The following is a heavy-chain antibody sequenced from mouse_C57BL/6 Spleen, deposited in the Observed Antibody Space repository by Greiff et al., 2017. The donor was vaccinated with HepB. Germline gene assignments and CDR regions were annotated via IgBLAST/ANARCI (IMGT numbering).Heavy chain of an antibody. CDR3: ARGDSSGYRGMDY. J-gene: IGHJ4*01. CDR1: GFSLTSYA. V-gene: IGHV2-9-1*01. Sequence: VQLMESGPGLVAPSQSLSITCTVSGFSLTSYAISWVRQPPGKGLEWLGVIWTGGGTNYNSALKSRLSISKDNSKSLVFLKMNSLQTDDTARYYCARGDSSGYRGMDYWGQGTSVTVSS. D-gene: IGHD3-2*02. CDR2: IWTGGGT.